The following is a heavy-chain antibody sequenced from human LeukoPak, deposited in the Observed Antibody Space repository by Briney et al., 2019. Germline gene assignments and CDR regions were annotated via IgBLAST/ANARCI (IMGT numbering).Heavy chain of an antibody. Sequence: TLSLTCTVSGGSITNYYWSWIRQPPGKALEWLARIDWDDDKYYSTSLKTRLTISKDTSKNQVVLTMTNMDPVDTATYYCARITPAGRQLDYWGQGTLVTVSS. CDR2: IDWDDDK. CDR3: ARITPAGRQLDY. J-gene: IGHJ4*02. V-gene: IGHV2-70*11. D-gene: IGHD6-13*01. CDR1: GGSITNYY.